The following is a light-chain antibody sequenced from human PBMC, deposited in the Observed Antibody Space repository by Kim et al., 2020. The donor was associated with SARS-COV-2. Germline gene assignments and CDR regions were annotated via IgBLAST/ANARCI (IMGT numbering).Light chain of an antibody. CDR1: SSDVGGYNY. Sequence: QAVTISSTGTSSDVGGYNYVSWYQQHPGKAPKLMMYDVSKRPSGVPDRFSGSKSGNTASLTISGLQAEDEADYYCCSYAGSFTYVVFGGGTQLTVL. J-gene: IGLJ2*01. V-gene: IGLV2-11*01. CDR2: DVS. CDR3: CSYAGSFTYVV.